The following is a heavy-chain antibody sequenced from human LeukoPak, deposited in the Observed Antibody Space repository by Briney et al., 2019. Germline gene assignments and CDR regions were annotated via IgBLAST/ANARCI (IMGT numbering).Heavy chain of an antibody. CDR3: ARDNYYFDSSGLKAAFDI. V-gene: IGHV4-39*07. CDR2: INYSGTT. D-gene: IGHD3-22*01. Sequence: PSETLSLTCTASNDSISSNTYNWGWIRQPPGKGLEWIGSINYSGTTSYNPSLKSRVTISVDTSKNQFSLKLNSVTAADTAMYYCARDNYYFDSSGLKAAFDIWGQGTMVTVSS. J-gene: IGHJ3*02. CDR1: NDSISSNTYN.